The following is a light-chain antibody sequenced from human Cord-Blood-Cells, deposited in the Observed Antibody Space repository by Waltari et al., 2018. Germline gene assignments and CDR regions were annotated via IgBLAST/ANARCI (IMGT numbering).Light chain of an antibody. CDR2: GAS. CDR1: QRVSSSY. J-gene: IGKJ1*01. CDR3: QQYGSSHSA. Sequence: EIVLTQSPGTLSLSPGERATPSCRASQRVSSSYLAWYQQKPGQAPRLLIYGASSRATGIPDRFSGSGSGTDFTLTISRLEPEDFAVYYCQQYGSSHSAFGQGTKVENK. V-gene: IGKV3-20*01.